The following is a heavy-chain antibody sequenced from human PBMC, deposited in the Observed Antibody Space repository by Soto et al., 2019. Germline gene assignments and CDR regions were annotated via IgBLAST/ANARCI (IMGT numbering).Heavy chain of an antibody. Sequence: QVQLVQSGAEVKKPGASVKVSCKASGYTFTSYYMHWVRQAPGQGLEWMGIINPSGGSTSYAQKFRGRVSMTGDTATSTVYREMISLRSEDTAVYYCARVYCSGGSCYSIDYWGQGTLVTVSS. D-gene: IGHD2-15*01. CDR1: GYTFTSYY. CDR2: INPSGGST. J-gene: IGHJ4*02. CDR3: ARVYCSGGSCYSIDY. V-gene: IGHV1-46*03.